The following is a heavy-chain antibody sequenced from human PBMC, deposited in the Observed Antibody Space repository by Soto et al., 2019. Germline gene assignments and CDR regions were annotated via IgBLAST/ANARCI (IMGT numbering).Heavy chain of an antibody. CDR1: GGTFSSYA. CDR3: ARDRGPSSGYYPYWFDP. D-gene: IGHD3-22*01. CDR2: IIPIFGTA. J-gene: IGHJ5*02. Sequence: QVQLVQSGAEVKKPGSSVKVSCKASGGTFSSYAISWVRQAPGQGLEWMGEIIPIFGTANYAQKFQGRVTITADESPRTGYMEPSSLGSEDTAVYYCARDRGPSSGYYPYWFDPWGQGTLVTVSS. V-gene: IGHV1-69*12.